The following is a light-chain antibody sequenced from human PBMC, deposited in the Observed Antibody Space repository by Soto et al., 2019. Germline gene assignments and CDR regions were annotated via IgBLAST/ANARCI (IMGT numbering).Light chain of an antibody. CDR1: ETVATN. CDR3: QQYFEWPPMT. Sequence: EVLMTQSPATLSVSPGEKVTLSCWASETVATNLAWYQQKPGQAPRLLISGASTRAAGISDRFRGSWSGTEFTLTISNLRSEDSGIYYCQQYFEWPPMTFGQGTKVEI. J-gene: IGKJ1*01. V-gene: IGKV3-15*01. CDR2: GAS.